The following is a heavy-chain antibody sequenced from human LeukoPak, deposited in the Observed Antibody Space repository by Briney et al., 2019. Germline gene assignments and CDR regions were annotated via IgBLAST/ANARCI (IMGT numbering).Heavy chain of an antibody. V-gene: IGHV3-30*18. CDR1: GFTFSSYG. J-gene: IGHJ4*02. Sequence: PGGSLRLSCAASGFTFSSYGMHWVRQAPGKGLEWVAVISYDGSNKYYADSVKGRFTISRDNSKNMLYLQMNSLRAEDTAVYYCAKPPYDSSGYYFHWGQGTLVTVSS. CDR3: AKPPYDSSGYYFH. CDR2: ISYDGSNK. D-gene: IGHD3-22*01.